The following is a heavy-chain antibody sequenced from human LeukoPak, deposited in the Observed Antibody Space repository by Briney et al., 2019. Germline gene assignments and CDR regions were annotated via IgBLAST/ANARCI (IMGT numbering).Heavy chain of an antibody. Sequence: PGGSLRLSCAASGFTFSSYSMNWVRQAPGKGLGWVSSISSSSSYIYYADSVKGRFTISRDNAKNSLYLQMNSLRAEDTAVYYCARSAVAGPWDYWGQGTLVTVSS. CDR3: ARSAVAGPWDY. J-gene: IGHJ4*02. CDR1: GFTFSSYS. CDR2: ISSSSSYI. V-gene: IGHV3-21*01. D-gene: IGHD6-19*01.